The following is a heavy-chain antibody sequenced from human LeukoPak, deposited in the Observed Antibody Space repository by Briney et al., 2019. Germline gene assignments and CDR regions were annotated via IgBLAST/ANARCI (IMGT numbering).Heavy chain of an antibody. CDR2: ISGSGGST. Sequence: GGSLRLSCAASGFTFSSHAMSWVGQAPGKGLEWVSGISGSGGSTYYADSVKGRFTISRDNSKNTLYLQMNSLRAEDTAVYYCAKEGSGWHYFDNWGQGTLVTVSS. CDR3: AKEGSGWHYFDN. J-gene: IGHJ4*02. D-gene: IGHD6-19*01. CDR1: GFTFSSHA. V-gene: IGHV3-23*01.